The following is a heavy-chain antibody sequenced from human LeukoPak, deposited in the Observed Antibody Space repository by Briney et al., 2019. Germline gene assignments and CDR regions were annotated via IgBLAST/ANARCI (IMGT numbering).Heavy chain of an antibody. CDR3: ARDSPDYYDSSGYYPYYFDY. CDR1: GFTFSSYE. J-gene: IGHJ4*02. V-gene: IGHV3-48*03. Sequence: GGSLRLSCAASGFTFSSYEMNWVRQAPGKGLEWVSYISDSGSTIWYADSVKGRFTISRDNAKNSLYLQMNSLRVEDTAVYYCARDSPDYYDSSGYYPYYFDYWGQGTLVTVSS. D-gene: IGHD3-22*01. CDR2: ISDSGSTI.